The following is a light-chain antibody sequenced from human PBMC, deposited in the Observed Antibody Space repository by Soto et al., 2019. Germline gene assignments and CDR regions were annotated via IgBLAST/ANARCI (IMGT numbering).Light chain of an antibody. CDR1: PSVSSY. CDR3: QQRSNWPS. V-gene: IGKV3-11*01. Sequence: EIVLTQSPATLSLSPGERATLSCRASPSVSSYLAWYQQKPGQAPRLLIYDASNRATGIPARFSGSGSWTDFTLTISSLEPEDFEVYYCQQRSNWPSFGGGTKVEIK. CDR2: DAS. J-gene: IGKJ4*01.